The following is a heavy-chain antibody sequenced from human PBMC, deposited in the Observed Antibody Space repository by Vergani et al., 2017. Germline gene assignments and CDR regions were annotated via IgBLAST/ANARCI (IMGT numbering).Heavy chain of an antibody. CDR2: IDHTGRP. Sequence: QVQLQQWGGGLLTPSETLSLTCVVNGGSFTSYHWTWIRQSQGEGLEWVGDIDHTGRPDYNPSLKIRLTMSVDKSRNQFSLTLNSVTATDTAIYFCARVNTETNGHLYYYYYMDVWVQGTAVTVS. J-gene: IGHJ6*03. CDR1: GGSFTSYH. V-gene: IGHV4-34*01. D-gene: IGHD4-11*01. CDR3: ARVNTETNGHLYYYYYMDV.